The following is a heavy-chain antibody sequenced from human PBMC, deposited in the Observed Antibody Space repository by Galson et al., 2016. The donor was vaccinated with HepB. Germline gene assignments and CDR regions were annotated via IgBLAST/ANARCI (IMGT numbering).Heavy chain of an antibody. CDR3: ARGKRTEDYKYGTDV. J-gene: IGHJ6*02. CDR2: IYYTGTS. CDR1: NDSMIRYY. Sequence: TLSLTCTVSNDSMIRYYWSWIRQAPGRGLEWIGYIYYTGTSNYNPSLKSRVTISIHTSKNQFSLNLHSVTAADTAVYYCARGKRTEDYKYGTDVWGQGTTVTVSS. D-gene: IGHD1-1*01. V-gene: IGHV4-59*01.